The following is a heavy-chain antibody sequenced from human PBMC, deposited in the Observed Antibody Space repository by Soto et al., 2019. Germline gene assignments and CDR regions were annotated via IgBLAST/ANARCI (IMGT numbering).Heavy chain of an antibody. Sequence: EVQLVESGGGLVQPVGSLILSCAASGFTFSNYWMVWVGQAPRKGLVWVSRIIGDGLYTNYADFVKGRFTISRDNAKNTVYLQMNSLRFEDTAVYYCARGILGSGTANDHWGQGTLVTVSS. CDR3: ARGILGSGTANDH. CDR2: IIGDGLYT. D-gene: IGHD3-10*01. J-gene: IGHJ4*02. CDR1: GFTFSNYW. V-gene: IGHV3-74*01.